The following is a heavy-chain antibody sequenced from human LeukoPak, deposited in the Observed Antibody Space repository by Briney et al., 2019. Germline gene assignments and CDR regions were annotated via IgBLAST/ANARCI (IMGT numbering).Heavy chain of an antibody. CDR2: INGGGDAT. CDR1: GFTFNNNA. J-gene: IGHJ3*01. Sequence: GGSLRLSCTASGFTFNNNAMSWVRQAPGKGLEWVSAINGGGDATEYTDSVKGRFTISRDNSKNTLYLQMNSLRPEGTAVYYCARCTASCYANAFDVWGQGTLLTVSS. V-gene: IGHV3-23*01. D-gene: IGHD2-2*01. CDR3: ARCTASCYANAFDV.